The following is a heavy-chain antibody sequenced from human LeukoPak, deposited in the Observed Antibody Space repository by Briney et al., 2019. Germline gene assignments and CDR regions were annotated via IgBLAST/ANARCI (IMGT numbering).Heavy chain of an antibody. V-gene: IGHV3-7*04. D-gene: IGHD5-24*01. CDR3: ARVTYVGYNFPFDY. CDR2: IKQDGSEK. Sequence: PGGSLRLSCAASGFTFSSYWMSWVRQAPGKGLEWVANIKQDGSEKYYVDSVKGRFTISRDNAKNSLYLQMNSLRAEDKAVYYCARVTYVGYNFPFDYWGQGTLVTVSS. CDR1: GFTFSSYW. J-gene: IGHJ4*02.